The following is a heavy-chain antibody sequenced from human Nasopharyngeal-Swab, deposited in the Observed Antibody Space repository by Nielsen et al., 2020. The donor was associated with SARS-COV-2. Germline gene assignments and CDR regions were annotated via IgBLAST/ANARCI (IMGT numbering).Heavy chain of an antibody. CDR2: ISTYNGDT. V-gene: IGHV1-18*04. J-gene: IGHJ4*02. Sequence: ASVKVSCKASGYTFSSYGISWVRQAPGQGLEWMGWISTYNGDTNYGQKFRGRVTMTTDTATNTAYMELRSLRSDDTAVYHCARDLFVWGSYRNFDYWGQGTRVTVSS. CDR3: ARDLFVWGSYRNFDY. D-gene: IGHD3-16*02. CDR1: GYTFSSYG.